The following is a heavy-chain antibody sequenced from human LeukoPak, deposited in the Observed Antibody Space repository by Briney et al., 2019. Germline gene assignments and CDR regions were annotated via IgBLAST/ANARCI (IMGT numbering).Heavy chain of an antibody. Sequence: KPGGSLRLSCAASGFTFSSYSINWVRQAPGKGLEWVSSIRCTGDYIYYADSVKGRFTTSRDNAQNSLDLQMNSLRAEDTAVYYGARGGGSGYYIPKNWFDPWGQGTLVTVSS. CDR3: ARGGGSGYYIPKNWFDP. J-gene: IGHJ5*02. CDR2: IRCTGDYI. V-gene: IGHV3-21*01. CDR1: GFTFSSYS. D-gene: IGHD3-3*01.